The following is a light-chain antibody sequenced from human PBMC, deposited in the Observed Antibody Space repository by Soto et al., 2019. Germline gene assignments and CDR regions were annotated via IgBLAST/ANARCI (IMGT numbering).Light chain of an antibody. J-gene: IGKJ2*01. Sequence: DVEMTQSPSTLPTSIGDRVTINCRASQNVSNWLAWYQQKPGKAPKLLIYKASRLESGVHSRFSASGSGTDFTITINSLHSDDFATYFCQQDSKEPTLGQGTKLEIK. CDR2: KAS. V-gene: IGKV1-5*03. CDR1: QNVSNW. CDR3: QQDSKEPT.